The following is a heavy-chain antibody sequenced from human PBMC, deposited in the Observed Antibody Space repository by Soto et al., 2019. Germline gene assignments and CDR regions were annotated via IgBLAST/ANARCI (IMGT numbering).Heavy chain of an antibody. V-gene: IGHV3-23*01. Sequence: EVQLLESGGGLVQPGGSLRLSCAASGFTFSSYAMNWVRQAPGKGLEWVSVISGSGGSTYYADSVKGRFTISRDNSKNTLYRQMNSLRAEDTAVYYCAKRGSGSYYIDWGQGTLVTVSS. CDR1: GFTFSSYA. D-gene: IGHD1-26*01. J-gene: IGHJ4*02. CDR3: AKRGSGSYYID. CDR2: ISGSGGST.